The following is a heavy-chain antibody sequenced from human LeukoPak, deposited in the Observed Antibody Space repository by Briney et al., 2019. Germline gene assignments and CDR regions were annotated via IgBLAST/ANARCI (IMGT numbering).Heavy chain of an antibody. D-gene: IGHD4/OR15-4a*01. CDR3: ASSDNYGGDGFDI. CDR2: SYYRSKWYN. Sequence: SQTLSLTCAISGDSVSSKSAAWNWIRQSPSRGLEWLGRSYYRSKWYNDYAVSVKGRITINPDTSKNQFSLQLNSVTPEDTAVYYCASSDNYGGDGFDIWGQGTMVIVSS. CDR1: GDSVSSKSAA. V-gene: IGHV6-1*01. J-gene: IGHJ3*02.